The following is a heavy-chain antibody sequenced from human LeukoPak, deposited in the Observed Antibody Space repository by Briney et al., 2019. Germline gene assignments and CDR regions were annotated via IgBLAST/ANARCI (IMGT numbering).Heavy chain of an antibody. J-gene: IGHJ4*02. D-gene: IGHD3-3*01. CDR2: IYHSGST. Sequence: SETLSLTCTVSGYSISSGYYWGWIRQPPGKGLEWIGSIYHSGSTYYTPSLKSRVTISIDTSKNQFSLKLSSVTAADTAVYYCAETGFWSGYLDYWGQGTLVTVSS. V-gene: IGHV4-38-2*02. CDR3: AETGFWSGYLDY. CDR1: GYSISSGYY.